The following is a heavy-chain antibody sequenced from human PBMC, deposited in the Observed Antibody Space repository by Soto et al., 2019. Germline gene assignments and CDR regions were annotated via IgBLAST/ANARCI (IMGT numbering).Heavy chain of an antibody. CDR2: IYYSGSA. V-gene: IGHV4-59*08. CDR1: GDSISPYY. D-gene: IGHD3-3*01. J-gene: IGHJ5*02. Sequence: SETLSLTCLVSGDSISPYYWSWLRKPPGKGLEWIGNIYYSGSANYNPSLKSRVTISVDTSKNQLSLKLSSVTAADTAVYYCARHAQYDSWSANWFDPWGQGTLVTVSS. CDR3: ARHAQYDSWSANWFDP.